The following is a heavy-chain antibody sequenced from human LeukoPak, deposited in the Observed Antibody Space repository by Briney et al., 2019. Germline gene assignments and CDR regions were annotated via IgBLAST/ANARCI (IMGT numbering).Heavy chain of an antibody. D-gene: IGHD2-15*01. CDR3: ARVLGYCSGGSCYPDEYYFDY. V-gene: IGHV3-30*04. J-gene: IGHJ4*02. CDR2: ISFAGSNT. CDR1: GVTFSSYA. Sequence: GGSLRLSCAASGVTFSSYAIHWVRQAQGKGLARVAVISFAGSNTSYADSVKGRFTISRDNSKNTLYLQMNSLRAEDTAVYYCARVLGYCSGGSCYPDEYYFDYWGQGTLVTVSS.